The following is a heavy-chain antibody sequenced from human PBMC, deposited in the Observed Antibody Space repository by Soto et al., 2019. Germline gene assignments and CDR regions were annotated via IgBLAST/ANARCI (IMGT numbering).Heavy chain of an antibody. CDR1: GFTFSSYS. V-gene: IGHV3-21*01. CDR2: ISSSSSYI. J-gene: IGHJ6*02. D-gene: IGHD6-6*01. CDR3: ARDLVSGYSSSSGYYYYYYGMDV. Sequence: GGSLRLSCAASGFTFSSYSMNWVRQAPGKGLEWVSSISSSSSYIYYADSVKGRFTISRDNAKNSLYLQMNSLRAEDTAVYYCARDLVSGYSSSSGYYYYYYGMDVWGQGTTVTVSS.